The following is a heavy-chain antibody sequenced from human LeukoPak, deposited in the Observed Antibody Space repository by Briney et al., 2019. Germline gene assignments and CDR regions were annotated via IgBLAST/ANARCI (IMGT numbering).Heavy chain of an antibody. V-gene: IGHV4-30-4*08. CDR1: GGSISSGDYY. Sequence: SQTLSLTCTVSGGSISSGDYYWSWIRQPPGKGLEWIRYIYYSGSTYYNPSLKSRVTISVDTSKNQFSLKLSSVTAADTAVYYYARAAKKPVFDYWGQGTLVTVSS. CDR3: ARAAKKPVFDY. J-gene: IGHJ4*02. CDR2: IYYSGST.